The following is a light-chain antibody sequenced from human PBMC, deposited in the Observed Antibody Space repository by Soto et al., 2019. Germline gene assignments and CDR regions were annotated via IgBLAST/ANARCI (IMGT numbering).Light chain of an antibody. V-gene: IGKV3-15*01. Sequence: EIVMTQSPATLSVSPGERATLSCRASQSVNNNLACYQQKPGQAPRLLIYGASTRATGIPARFSGIVSGTEFTLTISSLQSEDFAVYYCQQYNNWPGTFGQGTKVETK. CDR1: QSVNNN. J-gene: IGKJ1*01. CDR3: QQYNNWPGT. CDR2: GAS.